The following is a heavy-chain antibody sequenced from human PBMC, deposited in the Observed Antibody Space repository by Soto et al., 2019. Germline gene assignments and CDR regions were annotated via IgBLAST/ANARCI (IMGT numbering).Heavy chain of an antibody. D-gene: IGHD2-2*01. CDR3: ARGAYCSSTSCYRNANWYFDL. CDR2: IYYRGST. V-gene: IGHV4-31*03. CDR1: GGSISSGGYY. Sequence: QVQLQESGPGLVKPSQTLSLTCTVSGGSISSGGYYWSWIRQHPGKGLEWIGYIYYRGSTYYNPSLKSRVTISVDTSKNQFSLKLSSVTAADTAVYYCARGAYCSSTSCYRNANWYFDLWGRGTLVTVSS. J-gene: IGHJ2*01.